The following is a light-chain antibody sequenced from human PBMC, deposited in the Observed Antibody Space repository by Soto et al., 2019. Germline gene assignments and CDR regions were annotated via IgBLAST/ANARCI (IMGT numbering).Light chain of an antibody. Sequence: EIVLTQSLATLSSSPGETATLSCSPSLYVGTRLAWYQHKPCQAPRLLIYYTSNRATGIPGRFSGSWSGTDFTPTISSVAAEDFAIYYCHQRQSWPRTFGQGTKVDIK. J-gene: IGKJ1*01. CDR1: LYVGTR. V-gene: IGKV3-11*01. CDR2: YTS. CDR3: HQRQSWPRT.